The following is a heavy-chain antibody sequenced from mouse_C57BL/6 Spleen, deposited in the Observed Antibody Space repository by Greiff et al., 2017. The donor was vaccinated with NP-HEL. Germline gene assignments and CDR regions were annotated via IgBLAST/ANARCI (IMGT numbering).Heavy chain of an antibody. V-gene: IGHV1-55*01. D-gene: IGHD1-1*01. Sequence: VQLQQPGAELVKPGASVKMSCKASGYTFTSYWITWVKQRPEQGLEWIGEIYPGSGSTNYNEKVKSKATLTVDTTSSTAYMQLSSLTSEDSAVYYCARERTTVATNFDYWGQGTTLTVSS. CDR1: GYTFTSYW. J-gene: IGHJ2*01. CDR2: IYPGSGST. CDR3: ARERTTVATNFDY.